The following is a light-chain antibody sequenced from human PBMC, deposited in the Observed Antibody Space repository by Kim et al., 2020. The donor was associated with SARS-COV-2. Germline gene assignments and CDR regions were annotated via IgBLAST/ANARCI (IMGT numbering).Light chain of an antibody. CDR2: EDS. CDR1: KLGDKY. V-gene: IGLV3-1*01. J-gene: IGLJ3*02. CDR3: QAWDSSTGV. Sequence: SYELTQPPSVSVSPGQTASITCSGDKLGDKYVCWYQQKPGQSPVRVIYEDSRRPSVIPERFLGSNSGNTATLTISGTQAMDEADYYCQAWDSSTGVFGGGTKLTVL.